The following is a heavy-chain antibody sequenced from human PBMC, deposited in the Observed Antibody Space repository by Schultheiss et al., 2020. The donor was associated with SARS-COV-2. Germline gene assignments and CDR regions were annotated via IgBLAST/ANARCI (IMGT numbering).Heavy chain of an antibody. J-gene: IGHJ6*02. V-gene: IGHV3-21*01. CDR3: ARPSDNSGYDV. D-gene: IGHD3-22*01. CDR2: ISSSSSYI. Sequence: GGSLRLSCAASGFTFSSYSMNWVRQAPGKGLEWVSSISSSSSYIYYADSVKGRFTISRDNSKNTLYLQMNSLRAEDTAVYYCARPSDNSGYDVWGQGTTVTVSS. CDR1: GFTFSSYS.